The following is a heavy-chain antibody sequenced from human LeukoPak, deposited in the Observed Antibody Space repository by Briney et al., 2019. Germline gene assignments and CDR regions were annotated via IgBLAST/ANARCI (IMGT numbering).Heavy chain of an antibody. CDR2: IYYSGST. V-gene: IGHV4-39*07. D-gene: IGHD3-10*01. Sequence: SETLSLTCTVSGGSISSSSYYWGWLRQPPGKGLEWIGSIYYSGSTYYNPSLKSRLTISVATSKNQFSLKLSSVTAADTAVYYCARVKGSGSSNWFDPWGQRTLVTVSS. CDR1: GGSISSSSYY. J-gene: IGHJ5*02. CDR3: ARVKGSGSSNWFDP.